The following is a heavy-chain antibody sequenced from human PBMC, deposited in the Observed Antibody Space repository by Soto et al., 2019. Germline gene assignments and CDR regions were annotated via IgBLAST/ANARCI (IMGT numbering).Heavy chain of an antibody. J-gene: IGHJ4*02. Sequence: AGYLRISSVASRFCLENYHMNWVRQTPGKGLEWISYSSPRGDTIYYADSVEGRFTISRDNARNSLSLHMSSLRDEDSALYYCAKGPHTNVGWPYYFESWGQGVPVTV. V-gene: IGHV3-48*02. CDR2: SSPRGDTI. CDR1: RFCLENYH. CDR3: AKGPHTNVGWPYYFES. D-gene: IGHD6-19*01.